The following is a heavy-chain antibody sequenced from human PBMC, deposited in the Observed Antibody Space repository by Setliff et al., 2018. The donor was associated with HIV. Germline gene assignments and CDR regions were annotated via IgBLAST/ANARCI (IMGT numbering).Heavy chain of an antibody. CDR1: DGSSDSHY. CDR2: IHFTGTT. V-gene: IGHV4-59*11. J-gene: IGHJ4*02. CDR3: ARGPSLQTTLFDY. Sequence: SETLSLTCTVSDGSSDSHYWSWIRQPPGKGLGWIGYIHFTGTTNYNPSLKSRVTLSLDTSKNQFSLKLTSVTAADTAVYYCARGPSLQTTLFDYWGQGTLVTVSS.